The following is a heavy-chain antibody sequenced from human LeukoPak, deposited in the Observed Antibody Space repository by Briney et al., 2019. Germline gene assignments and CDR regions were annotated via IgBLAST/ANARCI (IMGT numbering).Heavy chain of an antibody. CDR2: ISYDGSNK. V-gene: IGHV3-30*18. J-gene: IGHJ4*02. CDR3: AKCSGSYFDY. CDR1: GFTFSSYG. Sequence: PGRSLRLSCAASGFTFSSYGMHWVRQAPGKGLEWVAVISYDGSNKYYADSVKGRFTISRDNSKNTLYLQMNSLRAEDTAVYYCAKCSGSYFDYWGQGTLVTVSS. D-gene: IGHD1-26*01.